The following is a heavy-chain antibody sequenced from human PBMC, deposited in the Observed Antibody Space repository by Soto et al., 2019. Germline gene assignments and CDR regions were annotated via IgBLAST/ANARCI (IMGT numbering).Heavy chain of an antibody. CDR1: GFTFSSYA. D-gene: IGHD1-26*01. J-gene: IGHJ4*02. CDR3: AKDRACIVGATHFCC. Sequence: PGGSLRLSCAASGFTFSSYAMSWVRQAPGKGLEWVSAISGSGGSTYYADSVKGRFTISSDNSKNTLYLQMNSRSAEDTAVYYCAKDRACIVGATHFCCWGQGTLVTVSS. V-gene: IGHV3-23*01. CDR2: ISGSGGST.